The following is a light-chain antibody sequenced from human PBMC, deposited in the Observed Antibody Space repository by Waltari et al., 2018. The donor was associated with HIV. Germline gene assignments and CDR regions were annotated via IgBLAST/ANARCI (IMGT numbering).Light chain of an antibody. CDR2: DDS. J-gene: IGLJ2*01. V-gene: IGLV3-21*02. CDR1: NIGSYS. Sequence: SYVLTQAPSVSVAPGQTVRITCGGNNIGSYSVNWYQQKPGQAPVLVVYDDSDRPAGIPERIYGSNSGNTATLTINRVEAGDEADYSCQVWDSNSDDYVFGGGTKLTVL. CDR3: QVWDSNSDDYV.